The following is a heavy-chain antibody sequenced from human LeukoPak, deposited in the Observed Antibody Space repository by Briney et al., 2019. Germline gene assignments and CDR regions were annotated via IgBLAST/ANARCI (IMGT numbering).Heavy chain of an antibody. V-gene: IGHV4-34*01. J-gene: IGHJ4*02. CDR1: IGSFSGYH. D-gene: IGHD2-21*01. CDR3: ARQGGISAFYF. CDR2: IDHSGNT. Sequence: SETLSLTCAVYIGSFSGYHWSWIRQPPGRGLEWIGEIDHSGNTKFTRSLKSRVTISPDTSKTQLTLELRTRSAGDTAVYFCARQGGISAFYFRGRGALVTVSS.